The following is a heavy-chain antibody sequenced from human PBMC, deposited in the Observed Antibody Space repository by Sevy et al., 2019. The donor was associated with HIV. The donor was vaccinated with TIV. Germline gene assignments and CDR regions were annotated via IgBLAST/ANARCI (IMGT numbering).Heavy chain of an antibody. CDR3: ARAGYYGSGTRLYYFDY. J-gene: IGHJ4*02. CDR1: GDSVSSNSAA. V-gene: IGHV6-1*01. D-gene: IGHD3-10*01. CDR2: TYYRSKWYN. Sequence: KQSQTLSLTCAISGDSVSSNSAAWNWIRQSPSRGLEWLGRTYYRSKWYNDYAVSVKSRITINPDTSKNQFSLRLNSVTPEDTAVYYCARAGYYGSGTRLYYFDYWGQGTLVTVSS.